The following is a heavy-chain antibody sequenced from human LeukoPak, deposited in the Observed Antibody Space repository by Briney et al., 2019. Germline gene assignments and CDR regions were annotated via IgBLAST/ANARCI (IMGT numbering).Heavy chain of an antibody. D-gene: IGHD3-16*02. CDR2: ISSSSTI. J-gene: IGHJ3*02. V-gene: IGHV3-48*01. CDR3: ARDQWLSDI. Sequence: PGGSLRLSCAASGFSFRSYSMNWVRQAPGKGLEWVSYISSSSTIYYADSVKGRFTISRDNAKNSLYLHMNSLRAEDTAVYYCARDQWLSDIWGQGTMVTVSS. CDR1: GFSFRSYS.